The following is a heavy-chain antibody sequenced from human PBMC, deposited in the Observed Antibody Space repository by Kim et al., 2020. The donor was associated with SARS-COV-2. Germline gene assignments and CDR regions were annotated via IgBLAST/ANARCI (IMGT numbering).Heavy chain of an antibody. Sequence: GESLKISCKGSGSSFTSYWIGWVRQMPGKGLEWVGIIYPGDSDTRYSPSFQGQVTISADKSISTAYLQWSSLKASDTAMYYCARHVWGYSSGWYYYYGMDVWGQGTPVTVSS. V-gene: IGHV5-51*01. CDR3: ARHVWGYSSGWYYYYGMDV. D-gene: IGHD6-19*01. CDR1: GSSFTSYW. CDR2: IYPGDSDT. J-gene: IGHJ6*02.